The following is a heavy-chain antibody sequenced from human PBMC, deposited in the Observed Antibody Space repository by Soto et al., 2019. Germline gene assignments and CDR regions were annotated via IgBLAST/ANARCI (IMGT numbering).Heavy chain of an antibody. CDR1: GFTFSDYA. CDR2: ISYHGSHI. Sequence: GGSLSFSCAASGFTFSDYAFHWVRPAPGKGLERVAGISYHGSHIHYADSVRGRFTISRDNANNPLSLQLNSLRPDDTAVYYCAKDSPSDYDFWTGPPLDHWGQGTLVTVSS. D-gene: IGHD3-3*01. V-gene: IGHV3-30-3*01. CDR3: AKDSPSDYDFWTGPPLDH. J-gene: IGHJ4*02.